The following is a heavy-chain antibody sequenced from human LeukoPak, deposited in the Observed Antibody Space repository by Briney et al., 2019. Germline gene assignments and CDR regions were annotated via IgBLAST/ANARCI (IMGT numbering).Heavy chain of an antibody. D-gene: IGHD4-17*01. CDR2: TGNKANSYTT. CDR3: ASLFRCTVTGGDAFDI. V-gene: IGHV3-72*01. CDR1: GFTFSDHD. Sequence: PGESLTLSCEASGFTFSDHDMDWVRQAPGKGLEWVGRTGNKANSYTTQYAASVKGRFTISRDDSKNSVYLQMNSLKTEDTAVYYCASLFRCTVTGGDAFDIWGQGTMVTVS. J-gene: IGHJ3*02.